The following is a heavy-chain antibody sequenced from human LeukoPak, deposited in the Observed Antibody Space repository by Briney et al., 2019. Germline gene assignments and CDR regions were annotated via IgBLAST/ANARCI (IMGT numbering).Heavy chain of an antibody. J-gene: IGHJ1*01. V-gene: IGHV3-7*01. CDR2: IKLDGSEN. Sequence: PGGSLRLSCAASGFTFSSYWMSWVRQAPGKGLQWVANIKLDGSENYYVDSVKGRFTISRDNAKNSLYLQMNSLRAEDTAVYYCATYSSLNAREFQYWGQGTLVTVSS. CDR1: GFTFSSYW. D-gene: IGHD3-22*01. CDR3: ATYSSLNAREFQY.